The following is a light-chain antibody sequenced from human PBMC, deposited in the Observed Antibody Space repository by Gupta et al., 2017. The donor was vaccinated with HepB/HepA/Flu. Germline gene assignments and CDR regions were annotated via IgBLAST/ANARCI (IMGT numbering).Light chain of an antibody. CDR2: AAS. V-gene: IGKV3-20*01. Sequence: EIVLTQSPGTLSLSPGERATLSCRASQSVSSNFLGRYQQKVGQAPRVLIYAASSRATGIPDRCSGSGSGTDFTLTISRLEPEDFAVYYCHQYTGSPWTFGQGTKVEIK. CDR1: QSVSSNF. CDR3: HQYTGSPWT. J-gene: IGKJ1*01.